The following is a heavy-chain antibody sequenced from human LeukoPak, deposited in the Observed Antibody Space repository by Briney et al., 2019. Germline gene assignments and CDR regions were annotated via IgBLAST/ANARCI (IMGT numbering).Heavy chain of an antibody. Sequence: SETLSLTYTVSGGSISSYYWSWIRQPAGKGLEWIGRIYTSGSTNYNPSLKSRVTMSVDTSKNQFSLKLSSVTAADTAVYYCARGRGEGRGIAMVRGVRAPSYNWFDPWGHGTQVTVSS. CDR1: GGSISSYY. CDR2: IYTSGST. V-gene: IGHV4-4*07. D-gene: IGHD3-10*01. CDR3: ARGRGEGRGIAMVRGVRAPSYNWFDP. J-gene: IGHJ5*02.